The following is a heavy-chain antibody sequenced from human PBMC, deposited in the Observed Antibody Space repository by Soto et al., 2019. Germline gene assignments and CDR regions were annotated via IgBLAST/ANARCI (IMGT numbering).Heavy chain of an antibody. CDR3: ARGGTTTRTTSTRGLDP. J-gene: IGHJ5*02. D-gene: IGHD3-16*01. CDR1: GFTFSNVV. V-gene: IGHV3-23*01. CDR2: ISESGDRA. Sequence: ERLLLDSGGDLVQSGGSLRLSCAASGFTFSNVVMSWVRQAPGKGPEWVSSISESGDRADYADSVKGRFTISRDNSKNTLYLQMNSLRAEDTAIYYCARGGTTTRTTSTRGLDPWGQGTLVTVSS.